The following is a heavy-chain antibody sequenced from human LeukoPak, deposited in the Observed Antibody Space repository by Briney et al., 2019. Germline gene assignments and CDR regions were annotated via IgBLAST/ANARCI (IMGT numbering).Heavy chain of an antibody. CDR2: INHSGST. CDR1: GGSFSGYY. CDR3: ASRWGHNWFDS. D-gene: IGHD7-27*01. J-gene: IGHJ5*01. V-gene: IGHV4-34*01. Sequence: SETLSLTCPVYGGSFSGYYWSWIRPPPGKGLEWIGEINHSGSTNYDPTLKSRVTISVDTSKSQFYLKLSCVTAEDTAVYYCASRWGHNWFDSWGQGTLVTVSS.